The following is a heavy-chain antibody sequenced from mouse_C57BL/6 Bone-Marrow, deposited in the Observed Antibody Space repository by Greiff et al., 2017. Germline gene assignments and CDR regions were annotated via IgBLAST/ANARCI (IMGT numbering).Heavy chain of an antibody. J-gene: IGHJ3*01. CDR2: FYPGSGTI. CDR3: ARHEESSPGFAY. CDR1: GYTFTEYT. V-gene: IGHV1-62-2*01. Sequence: VMLVESGAELVKPGASVKLSCKASGYTFTEYTIHWVKQRSGQGLEWIGWFYPGSGTIKYNEKFKDKATLTADKSSSTVYMELSRLTSEDSAVYFCARHEESSPGFAYWGQGTLVTVSA. D-gene: IGHD1-1*01.